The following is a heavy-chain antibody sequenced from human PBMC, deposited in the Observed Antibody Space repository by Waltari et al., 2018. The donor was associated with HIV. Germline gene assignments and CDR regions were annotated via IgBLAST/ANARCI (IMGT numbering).Heavy chain of an antibody. CDR3: ARYPSLRFLEWLPRYGMDV. D-gene: IGHD3-3*01. CDR2: MNPDSGNT. Sequence: QVQLVQSGAEVKKPGASVKVSCKASGYPFTSYDINWVRQATGQGLEWMGWMNPDSGNTGYAQKFQGRVTMTRNTSISTAYMELSSLRSEDTAVYYCARYPSLRFLEWLPRYGMDVWGQGTTVTVSS. J-gene: IGHJ6*02. V-gene: IGHV1-8*01. CDR1: GYPFTSYD.